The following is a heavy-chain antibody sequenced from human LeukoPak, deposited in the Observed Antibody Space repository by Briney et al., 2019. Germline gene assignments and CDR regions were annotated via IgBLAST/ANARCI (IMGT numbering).Heavy chain of an antibody. V-gene: IGHV3-23*01. CDR1: GFTFSSYA. J-gene: IGHJ4*02. Sequence: GGSLRLSCAASGFTFSSYAMSCVRQAPGKGLEWVSTISGNGRSTYYGDSVKGRFTISRDNSKNTLSLQMNSLRAEDTAVYYCAKEYYVLLVYALGGSFDYWGRGTLVTVSS. D-gene: IGHD2-8*02. CDR2: ISGNGRST. CDR3: AKEYYVLLVYALGGSFDY.